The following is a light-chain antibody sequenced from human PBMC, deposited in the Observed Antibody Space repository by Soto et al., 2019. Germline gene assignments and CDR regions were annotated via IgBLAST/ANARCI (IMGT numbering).Light chain of an antibody. V-gene: IGKV3-20*01. J-gene: IGKJ1*01. Sequence: EIVLTQSPGTLSLSPGERSTLSVRSSESVMGNYLAWYQHRPGQTPRLLMYGAYIRATGIPDRFSGDGSGTDFTLTVTRLEPEDFAVYYCQQYVVSPGTFGQGTKVDIK. CDR2: GAY. CDR1: ESVMGNY. CDR3: QQYVVSPGT.